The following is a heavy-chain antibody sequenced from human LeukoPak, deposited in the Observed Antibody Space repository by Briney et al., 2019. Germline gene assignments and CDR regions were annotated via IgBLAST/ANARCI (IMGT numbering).Heavy chain of an antibody. CDR3: ARAGGYYDSSGHYYYFDY. J-gene: IGHJ4*02. CDR1: GGSINNYY. D-gene: IGHD3-22*01. Sequence: SETLSLTCTVSGGSINNYYWSWIRQPPGKGLEWIGYMSSSGSTNYSPSLKSRVTISVDTSKNQFSLRLSSVTAADTAVYYCARAGGYYDSSGHYYYFDYWGQGTLVTVSS. V-gene: IGHV4-59*01. CDR2: MSSSGST.